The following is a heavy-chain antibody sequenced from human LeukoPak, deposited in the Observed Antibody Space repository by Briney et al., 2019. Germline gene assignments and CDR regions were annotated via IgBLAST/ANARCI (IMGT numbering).Heavy chain of an antibody. Sequence: XGEIYHSGSTNSNPSLKSRGTISVDKSKNQFSLKLSSVTAADTAVYYCATDSAAAGIFNYWGQGTLVTVSS. D-gene: IGHD6-13*01. V-gene: IGHV4-4*02. CDR3: ATDSAAAGIFNY. CDR2: IYHSGST. J-gene: IGHJ4*02.